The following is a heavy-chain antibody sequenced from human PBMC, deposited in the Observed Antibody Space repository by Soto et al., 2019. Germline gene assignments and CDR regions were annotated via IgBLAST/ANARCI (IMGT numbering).Heavy chain of an antibody. D-gene: IGHD1-20*01. CDR3: ASHGSITGTTGADEGIIDY. CDR2: IYPGDSDT. J-gene: IGHJ4*02. CDR1: GYSFTSYW. V-gene: IGHV5-51*01. Sequence: HGESLKLSCKGSGYSFTSYWIGWVRQMPGKGLEWMGIIYPGDSDTRYSPSFQGQVTISADKSISTAYLQWSSLKASDTAMYYCASHGSITGTTGADEGIIDYWGQGTLVTVSS.